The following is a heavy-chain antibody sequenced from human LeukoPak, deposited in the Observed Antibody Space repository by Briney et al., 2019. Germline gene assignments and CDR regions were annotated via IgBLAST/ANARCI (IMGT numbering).Heavy chain of an antibody. D-gene: IGHD3-9*01. CDR1: GGSISSSSYY. V-gene: IGHV4-39*07. J-gene: IGHJ5*02. CDR3: ARVLTGTLRFDP. Sequence: PSETLSLTCTVSGGSISSSSYYWGWIRQPPGKGLEWIGSIYYSGSTNYNPSLKSRVTISVDTSKNQFSLKLSSVTAADTAVYYCARVLTGTLRFDPWGQGTLVTVSS. CDR2: IYYSGST.